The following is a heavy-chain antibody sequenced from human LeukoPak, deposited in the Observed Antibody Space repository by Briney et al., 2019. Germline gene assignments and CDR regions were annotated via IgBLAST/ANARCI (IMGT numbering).Heavy chain of an antibody. J-gene: IGHJ4*02. V-gene: IGHV3-74*01. D-gene: IGHD5-18*01. CDR3: ARERGGYSYGPFDY. CDR2: FNTDGGST. CDR1: GFIFSNYW. Sequence: GGSLRLSCAASGFIFSNYWMHWVRHPPGKGLVWVSRFNTDGGSTSFADFVKGRFTISRDNAKNTLYLQMNSLRAEDTAVYYCARERGGYSYGPFDYWGQGTLVTVSS.